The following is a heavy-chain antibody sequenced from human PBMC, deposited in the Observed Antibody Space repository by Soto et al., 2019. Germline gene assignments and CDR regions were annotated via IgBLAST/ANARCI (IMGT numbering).Heavy chain of an antibody. CDR3: AKGTVGSTLQPYYFDF. CDR1: GFTVTSYW. V-gene: IGHV3-74*01. CDR2: TSPAGSST. J-gene: IGHJ4*02. D-gene: IGHD6-13*01. Sequence: DVQLVESGGGIVQPGGSLRLSCAASGFTVTSYWMHWVRQAPGKGLVWVSRTSPAGSSTYYADFVRGRFTISRDNSRDTLCLQMNNLRAEDTAVYYCAKGTVGSTLQPYYFDFWDQGTLVTVSS.